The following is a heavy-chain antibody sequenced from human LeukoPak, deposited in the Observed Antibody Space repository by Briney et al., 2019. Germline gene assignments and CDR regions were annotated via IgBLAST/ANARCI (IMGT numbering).Heavy chain of an antibody. D-gene: IGHD3-10*01. Sequence: SGTLSLTCAAYGGSFSGYYWSWIRQPPGKGLEWIGEINHSGSTNYNPSPKSRVTRSVDTSTNQFYLKLSTVNAADTAVYYCARARRSVTMVRGSFDYWGQGTLVTVSS. CDR2: INHSGST. CDR3: ARARRSVTMVRGSFDY. CDR1: GGSFSGYY. J-gene: IGHJ4*02. V-gene: IGHV4-34*01.